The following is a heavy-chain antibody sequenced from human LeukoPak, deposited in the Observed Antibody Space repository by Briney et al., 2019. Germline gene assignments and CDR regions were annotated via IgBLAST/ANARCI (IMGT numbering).Heavy chain of an antibody. D-gene: IGHD1-1*01. J-gene: IGHJ4*02. V-gene: IGHV3-30*04. CDR2: ISFDKSNK. CDR1: GFRFSSYA. CDR3: TREEGGTTVDY. Sequence: GGSLRLSCAASGFRFSSYAMHWVRQAPGKGLEWVAVISFDKSNKYFADSVKGRFTISRDNSKNTVSLQMNSLRAEDTAAYYCTREEGGTTVDYWGQGTLVTVSS.